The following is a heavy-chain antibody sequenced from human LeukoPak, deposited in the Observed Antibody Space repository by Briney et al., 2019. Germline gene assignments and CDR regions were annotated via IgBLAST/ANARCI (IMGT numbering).Heavy chain of an antibody. CDR1: GFTFSSYS. D-gene: IGHD3-22*01. Sequence: GGSLRLSCAASGFTFSSYSMNWVRQAPGKGLEWVSAISGSGGSTYYADSVKGRFTISRDNSKNTLYLQMNSLRAEDTAVYYCAKDQDYYDSSDDYWGQGTLVTVSS. J-gene: IGHJ4*02. CDR2: ISGSGGST. V-gene: IGHV3-23*01. CDR3: AKDQDYYDSSDDY.